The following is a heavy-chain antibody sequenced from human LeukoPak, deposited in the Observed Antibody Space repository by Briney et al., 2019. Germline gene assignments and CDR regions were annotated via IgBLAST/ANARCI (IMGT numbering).Heavy chain of an antibody. V-gene: IGHV1-69*05. Sequence: SVKVSCKASGGTFSSYAISWVRQAPGQGLEWMGGIIPIFGTANYAQKFQGRVTITTDESTSTAYMELSSLRSEDTAVYYCARGLFSLYCSGGSCYYYYYMDVWGKGTTVTVSS. CDR1: GGTFSSYA. CDR2: IIPIFGTA. J-gene: IGHJ6*03. D-gene: IGHD2-15*01. CDR3: ARGLFSLYCSGGSCYYYYYMDV.